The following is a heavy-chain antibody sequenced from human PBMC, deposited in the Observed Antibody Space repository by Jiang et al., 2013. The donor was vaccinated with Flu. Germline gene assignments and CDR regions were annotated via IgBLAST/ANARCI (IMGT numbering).Heavy chain of an antibody. Sequence: ISGSGGSTYYADSVKGRFTISRDNSKNTLYLQMNSLRAEDTAVYYCAKLSSIAAAGGWFDPWGQGTLVTVSS. CDR3: AKLSSIAAAGGWFDP. J-gene: IGHJ5*02. D-gene: IGHD6-13*01. V-gene: IGHV3-23*01. CDR2: ISGSGGST.